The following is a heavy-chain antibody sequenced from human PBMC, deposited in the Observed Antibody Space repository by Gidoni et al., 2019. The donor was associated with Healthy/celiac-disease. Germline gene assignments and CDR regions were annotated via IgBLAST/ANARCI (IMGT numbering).Heavy chain of an antibody. V-gene: IGHV3-30-3*01. CDR3: ARDLGMAGTGGY. Sequence: QVQLVEAGGGVVQHGRSLRRSCAAAGFTFSSYAMHWVRQAPGKGLEWVAVISYDGSNKYYADSVQVRFTISRDNSKNTLYLQMNSLRAEDTAVYYCARDLGMAGTGGYWGQGTLVTVSS. D-gene: IGHD6-19*01. J-gene: IGHJ4*02. CDR1: GFTFSSYA. CDR2: ISYDGSNK.